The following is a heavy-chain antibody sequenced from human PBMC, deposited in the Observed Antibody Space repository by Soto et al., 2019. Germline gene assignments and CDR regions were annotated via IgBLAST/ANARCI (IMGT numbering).Heavy chain of an antibody. J-gene: IGHJ6*02. D-gene: IGHD6-25*01. CDR1: GFTFDDYA. CDR2: ISWNSGSI. CDR3: AKDNAAEYYYGMDV. V-gene: IGHV3-9*01. Sequence: GGSLRLSCAASGFTFDDYAMHWVRQAPGKGLEWVSGISWNSGSIGYADSVKGRFTISRDNAKNSLYLQMNSLRAEDTALYYCAKDNAAEYYYGMDVWGQGTTVTVSS.